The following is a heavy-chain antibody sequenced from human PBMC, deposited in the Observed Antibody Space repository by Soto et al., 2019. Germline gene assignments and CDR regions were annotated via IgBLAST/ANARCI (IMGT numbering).Heavy chain of an antibody. CDR1: GYTFTGYY. D-gene: IGHD6-13*01. J-gene: IGHJ5*02. V-gene: IGHV1-2*04. CDR3: ARAHSSSWYWFDP. Sequence: ASVKVSGKASGYTFTGYYMHWVPQAPGQGLEWMGWINHNSGGTNYAQKFQGWVTMTRDTSISTAYMELSRLRSDDTAVYYCARAHSSSWYWFDPWGQGTLVTVSS. CDR2: INHNSGGT.